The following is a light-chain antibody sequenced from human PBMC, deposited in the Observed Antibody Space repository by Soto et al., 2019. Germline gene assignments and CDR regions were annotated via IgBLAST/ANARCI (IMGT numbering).Light chain of an antibody. CDR3: QQYGSSVSYT. Sequence: EIVLTQSPGTLSLSPGERVTLSCRASQSVYNNYLAWYQQKPGQAPRLLIFGASNRATGIPDRFSGSGSGTDFTLAISGLEPEDFAVYCCQQYGSSVSYTFGQGTEVEIK. CDR2: GAS. CDR1: QSVYNNY. J-gene: IGKJ2*01. V-gene: IGKV3-20*01.